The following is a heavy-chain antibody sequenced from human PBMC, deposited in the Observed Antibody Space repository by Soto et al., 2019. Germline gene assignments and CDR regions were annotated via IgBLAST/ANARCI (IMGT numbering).Heavy chain of an antibody. CDR1: GDSISSSSYD. V-gene: IGHV4-39*07. J-gene: IGHJ6*02. CDR2: IYDSGIT. CDR3: ARAHYGDFGYGMDV. Sequence: PSETLSITCTVCGDSISSSSYDWGWIRQTPGKGLEWIGSIYDSGITYYNPSLKSRVTISVDTSKNQFSLKLSSVTAADTAVYYCARAHYGDFGYGMDVWGQGTTVTVSS. D-gene: IGHD4-17*01.